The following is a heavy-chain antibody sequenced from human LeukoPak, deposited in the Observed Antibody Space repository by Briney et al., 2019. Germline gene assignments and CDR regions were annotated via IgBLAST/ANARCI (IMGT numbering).Heavy chain of an antibody. V-gene: IGHV4-59*01. D-gene: IGHD3-16*01. CDR3: ARGGFLRYYDYVWGSYLSYYYYGMDV. Sequence: SETLSLTCTVSGGSISSYYWSWIRQPPGKGLEWIGYIYYSGSTNYNPSLKSRVTISVDTSKNQFSLKLSSVTAADTAVYYCARGGFLRYYDYVWGSYLSYYYYGMDVWGQGTTVTVSS. CDR2: IYYSGST. J-gene: IGHJ6*02. CDR1: GGSISSYY.